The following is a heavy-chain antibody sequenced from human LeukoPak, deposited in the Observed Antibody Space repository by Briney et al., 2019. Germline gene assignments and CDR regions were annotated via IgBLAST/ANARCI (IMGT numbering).Heavy chain of an antibody. D-gene: IGHD3-22*01. CDR1: GYTFTGYY. J-gene: IGHJ4*02. CDR2: INPNSGGT. V-gene: IGHV1-2*02. Sequence: ASVKVSCKASGYTFTGYYMHWVRQAPGQGLEWMGWINPNSGGTNYAQKFQGRVTMTRDTSISTAYMELSRLRSDDTAVYYCARDRDYYDSSGYYPLDYWGQGSLVTVSS. CDR3: ARDRDYYDSSGYYPLDY.